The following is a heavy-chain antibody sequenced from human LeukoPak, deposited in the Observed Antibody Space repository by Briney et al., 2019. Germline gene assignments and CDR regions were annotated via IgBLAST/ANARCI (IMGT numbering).Heavy chain of an antibody. D-gene: IGHD3-9*01. Sequence: SETLSLTCAVYGGSFSGYYWGWIRQPPGKGLEWIGTIYYSGSTQYNPSLKSRVSISIDTSRNQFSLKLSSVTAADTAVYYCARRLLRYFDWRPFDPWGQGTLVTVSS. J-gene: IGHJ5*02. CDR3: ARRLLRYFDWRPFDP. CDR1: GGSFSGYY. V-gene: IGHV4-34*01. CDR2: IYYSGST.